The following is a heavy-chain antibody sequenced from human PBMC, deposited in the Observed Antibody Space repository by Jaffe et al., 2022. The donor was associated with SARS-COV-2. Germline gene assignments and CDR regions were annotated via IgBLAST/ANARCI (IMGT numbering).Heavy chain of an antibody. V-gene: IGHV4-39*01. CDR1: GGSISSSSYY. CDR3: ARLGGSSSADYYYYYGMDV. CDR2: IYYSGST. Sequence: QLQLQESGPGLVKPSETLSLTCTVSGGSISSSSYYWGWIRQPPGKGLEWIGSIYYSGSTYYNPSLKSRVTISVDTSKNQFSLKLSSVTAADTAVYYCARLGGSSSADYYYYYGMDVWGQGTTVTVSS. J-gene: IGHJ6*02. D-gene: IGHD6-6*01.